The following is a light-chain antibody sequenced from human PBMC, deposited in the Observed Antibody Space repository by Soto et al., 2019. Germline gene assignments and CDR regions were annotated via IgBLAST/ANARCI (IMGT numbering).Light chain of an antibody. CDR1: SSDVGSYNR. CDR2: DVS. Sequence: QSALTQPPSVSGSPGQSVAISCTGTSSDVGSYNRVSWYQQPPGTAPKLMIYDVSNRPSGVPDRFSGSKSGNTASLTISGLQADDEADYYCSSYTSSSTDVFGTGTKVTVL. CDR3: SSYTSSSTDV. J-gene: IGLJ1*01. V-gene: IGLV2-18*02.